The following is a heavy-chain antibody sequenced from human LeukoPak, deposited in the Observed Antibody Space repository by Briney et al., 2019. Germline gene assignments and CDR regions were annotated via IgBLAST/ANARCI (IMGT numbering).Heavy chain of an antibody. Sequence: PSETLSLTCTVSGGSISSSNYYWGWIRQPPGKGLGGIGSLYSSGNTYYNPSLKSRVTISVDSSRNQFSLKLTSVTAADTAVYYCARTASEYSISWIDWGQGTLVTVSS. CDR3: ARTASEYSISWID. CDR1: GGSISSSNYY. V-gene: IGHV4-39*01. CDR2: LYSSGNT. D-gene: IGHD6-13*01. J-gene: IGHJ1*01.